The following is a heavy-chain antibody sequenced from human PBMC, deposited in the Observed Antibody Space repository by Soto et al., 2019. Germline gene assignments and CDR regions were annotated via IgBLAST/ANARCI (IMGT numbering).Heavy chain of an antibody. CDR1: GYTFTSYA. J-gene: IGHJ5*02. Sequence: ASVKVSCKASGYTFTSYAMHWVRQAPGQRLEWMGWINAGNGNTKYSQKFQGRVTITRDTSASTAYMELSSLRSEDTAVYYCARSPGMAVDWFDPWGQGTLVTVSS. V-gene: IGHV1-3*01. CDR2: INAGNGNT. D-gene: IGHD6-19*01. CDR3: ARSPGMAVDWFDP.